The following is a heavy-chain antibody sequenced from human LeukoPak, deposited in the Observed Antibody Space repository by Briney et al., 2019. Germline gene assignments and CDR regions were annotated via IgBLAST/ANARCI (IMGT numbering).Heavy chain of an antibody. CDR2: ISISGENT. Sequence: GGSLRLSCVTSGITFSKYALSWVRQAPGKGLEWVSTISISGENTYYADSVKGRFTISRDNSKNTLSLQMNSLRAEDTAVYYCAKENPVGGTNYFDYWGQGTLVTVPS. D-gene: IGHD1-26*01. CDR1: GITFSKYA. J-gene: IGHJ4*02. V-gene: IGHV3-23*01. CDR3: AKENPVGGTNYFDY.